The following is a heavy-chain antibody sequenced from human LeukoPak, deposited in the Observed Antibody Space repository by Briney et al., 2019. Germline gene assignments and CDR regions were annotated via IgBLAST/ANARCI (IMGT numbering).Heavy chain of an antibody. D-gene: IGHD1-1*01. CDR2: IYTSGST. V-gene: IGHV4-4*07. Sequence: SETLSLXCTVSGGSISSYYWSWIRQPAGKGLEWIGRIYTSGSTNYNPSLKSRVTMSVDTSKNQFTLKLSSVTAADTAVYYCARDPYADTPTGPPYWYFDLWGRGTLVTVSS. CDR1: GGSISSYY. CDR3: ARDPYADTPTGPPYWYFDL. J-gene: IGHJ2*01.